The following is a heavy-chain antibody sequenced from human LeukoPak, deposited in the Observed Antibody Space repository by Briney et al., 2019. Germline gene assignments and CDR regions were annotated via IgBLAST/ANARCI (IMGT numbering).Heavy chain of an antibody. D-gene: IGHD2-15*01. V-gene: IGHV4-39*07. CDR1: GDSITSFDYY. Sequence: PSETLSLTCNVSGDSITSFDYYWAWARQPPGKGLEWIGAIYFTGSTDYNPSLKSRVTISQDTSKNQFSLRLTSLTAADTAVYYCAATKGYCSGTNCYNWFDAWGQGTLVTVSS. CDR2: IYFTGST. CDR3: AATKGYCSGTNCYNWFDA. J-gene: IGHJ5*02.